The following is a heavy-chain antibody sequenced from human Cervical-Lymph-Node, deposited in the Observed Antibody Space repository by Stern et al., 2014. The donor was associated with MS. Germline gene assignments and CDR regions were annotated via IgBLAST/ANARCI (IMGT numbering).Heavy chain of an antibody. J-gene: IGHJ4*02. CDR3: ARDLGRGYFDY. CDR2: ISPSGGST. Sequence: VQLVESGAEVKKPGDSVKVSCKASVYTFTSYYMHLVRQAPGQGLEWMGIISPSGGSTRYAQKFQGRVTMTRDTSTSTVYMELSSLRSEDTAVYYCARDLGRGYFDYWGQGTLVTVSS. CDR1: VYTFTSYY. V-gene: IGHV1-46*01.